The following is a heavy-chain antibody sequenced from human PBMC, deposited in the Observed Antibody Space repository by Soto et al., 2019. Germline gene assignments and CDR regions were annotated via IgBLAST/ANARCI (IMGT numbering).Heavy chain of an antibody. CDR2: ISGSGKDT. J-gene: IGHJ6*02. CDR1: GFTFSNYR. D-gene: IGHD6-6*01. CDR3: ARVHLVRTSSYYCGMDV. Sequence: GGSLRLSCATSGFTFSNYRMNWVRESPGKGLEWVASISGSGKDTFYRDSVKGRFTISRDNAESSLVLQMNSLTVDDTAVYHCARVHLVRTSSYYCGMDVWGPGTTVTVSS. V-gene: IGHV3-21*06.